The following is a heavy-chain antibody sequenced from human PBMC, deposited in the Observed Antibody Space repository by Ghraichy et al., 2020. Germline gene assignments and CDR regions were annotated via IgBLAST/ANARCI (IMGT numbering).Heavy chain of an antibody. Sequence: SGPTLVKPTQTLTLTCTFSGFSLSTSGVGVGWIRQPPGKALEWLALIYWDDDKRYSPSLKSRLTITKDTSKNQVVLTMTNMDPVDTATYYCAHRPKTYYYDSSGYLGSVYFDYWGQGTLVTVSS. CDR1: GFSLSTSGVG. CDR3: AHRPKTYYYDSSGYLGSVYFDY. J-gene: IGHJ4*02. CDR2: IYWDDDK. D-gene: IGHD3-22*01. V-gene: IGHV2-5*02.